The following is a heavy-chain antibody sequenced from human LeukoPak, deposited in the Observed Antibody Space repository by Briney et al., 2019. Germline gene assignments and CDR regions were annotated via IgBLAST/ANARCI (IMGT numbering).Heavy chain of an antibody. Sequence: SETLSLTRTVSGGSISSSSYYWGWIRQPPGKGLEWIGSIYHSGSAYYNPSLKSRVTISVDTSKNQFSLTLSSVTAADTAVYYCARDYYDCGNFDYWGQGTLVTVSS. CDR3: ARDYYDCGNFDY. CDR1: GGSISSSSYY. CDR2: IYHSGSA. V-gene: IGHV4-39*07. J-gene: IGHJ4*02. D-gene: IGHD3-22*01.